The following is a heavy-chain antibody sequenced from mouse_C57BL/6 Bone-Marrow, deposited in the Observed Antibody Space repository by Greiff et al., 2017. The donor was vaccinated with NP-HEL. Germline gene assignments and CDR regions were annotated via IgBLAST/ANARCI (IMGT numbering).Heavy chain of an antibody. V-gene: IGHV1-81*01. CDR3: ERGNYDYFGY. CDR1: GYTFTSYG. CDR2: IYPRSGNT. D-gene: IGHD2-1*01. J-gene: IGHJ2*01. Sequence: QVQLQQSGAELARPGASVKLSCKASGYTFTSYGISWVKQRTGQGLEWIGEIYPRSGNTYYNEKFKGKATLTADKSSSTAYMELRSLTSEDSAVYACERGNYDYFGYWGQGTTLTVSS.